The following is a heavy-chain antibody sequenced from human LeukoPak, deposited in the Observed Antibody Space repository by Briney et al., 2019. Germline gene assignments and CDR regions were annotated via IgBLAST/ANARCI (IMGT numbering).Heavy chain of an antibody. CDR3: AHSQVFSYGSFHDAYDI. CDR2: IYWDDDS. J-gene: IGHJ3*02. CDR1: GVSLSTSGVG. D-gene: IGHD5-18*01. V-gene: IGHV2-5*02. Sequence: SGPTLGKPTQTLTLTCSLSGVSLSTSGVGVGWIRQPPGRALERLALIYWDDDSRYSPSLKSRLTIAKDTTKNQVVLTLTNMDSVDTATYYCAHSQVFSYGSFHDAYDIWGLGMLVTVSS.